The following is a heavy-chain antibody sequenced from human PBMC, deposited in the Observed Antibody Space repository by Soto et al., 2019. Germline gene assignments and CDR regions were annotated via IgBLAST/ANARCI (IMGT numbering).Heavy chain of an antibody. Sequence: SETLSLTCTVSGGSIKSSDWSWIRQPPGKGLDWIGYIDYSGSTNYNPSLKRRLTISVDTSQNQFSLKLKSVTAADTAVYYCARLRFSSRWYCNYMDVWGKGTTVTVT. J-gene: IGHJ6*03. CDR1: GGSIKSSD. CDR2: IDYSGST. V-gene: IGHV4-59*01. CDR3: ARLRFSSRWYCNYMDV. D-gene: IGHD6-13*01.